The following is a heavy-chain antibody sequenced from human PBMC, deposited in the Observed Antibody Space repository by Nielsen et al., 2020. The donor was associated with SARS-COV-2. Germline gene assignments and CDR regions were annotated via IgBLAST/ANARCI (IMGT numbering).Heavy chain of an antibody. D-gene: IGHD3-3*01. CDR2: IYYSGST. Sequence: SETLSLTCTVSGGSISSSSYYWGWIRQPPGKGLEWIGSIYYSGSTYYNPSLKSRVTISVDTSKNQFSLKLSSVTAADTAVYYCARLGVLEWLFPNWFDPWGQGTLVTVSS. CDR3: ARLGVLEWLFPNWFDP. J-gene: IGHJ5*02. V-gene: IGHV4-39*01. CDR1: GGSISSSSYY.